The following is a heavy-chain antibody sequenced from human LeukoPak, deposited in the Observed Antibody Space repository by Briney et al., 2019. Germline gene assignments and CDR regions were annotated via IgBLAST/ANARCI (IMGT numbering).Heavy chain of an antibody. CDR1: GYTFTSYY. D-gene: IGHD5-18*01. J-gene: IGHJ4*02. V-gene: IGHV1-46*01. CDR3: AREWDGRGYSYGTFDY. Sequence: GASVKVSCKASGYTFTSYYMHWVRQAPGQGLEWMGIINPSGGSTSYAQKFQGRVTMTRDMSTSTVYMELSSLRSEDTAVYYCAREWDGRGYSYGTFDYWGQGTLVTVSS. CDR2: INPSGGST.